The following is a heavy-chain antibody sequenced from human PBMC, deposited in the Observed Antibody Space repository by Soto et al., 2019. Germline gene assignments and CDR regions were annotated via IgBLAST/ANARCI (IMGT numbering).Heavy chain of an antibody. CDR1: GFTVSSNY. CDR3: ARESTGYYFGAFDI. V-gene: IGHV3-66*01. Sequence: LRLSCAASGFTVSSNYMSWVRQAPGKGLEWVSVIYSGGSTYYADSVKGRFTISRDNSKNTLYLQMNSLRAEDTAVYYCARESTGYYFGAFDIWGQGTMVTVSS. J-gene: IGHJ3*02. CDR2: IYSGGST. D-gene: IGHD3-9*01.